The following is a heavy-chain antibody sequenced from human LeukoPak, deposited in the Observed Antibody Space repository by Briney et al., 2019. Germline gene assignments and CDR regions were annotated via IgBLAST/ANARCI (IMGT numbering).Heavy chain of an antibody. J-gene: IGHJ4*02. V-gene: IGHV4-4*02. CDR2: IYHSGST. CDR3: ARVAAVAGTYYFDY. CDR1: GGSIISSNW. D-gene: IGHD6-19*01. Sequence: PSETLSLTCAVSGGSIISSNWWSWVRQPPGKGLEWIGEIYHSGSTNYNPSLKSRVTISVDKSKNQFSLKLSSVTAADTAVYYCARVAAVAGTYYFDYWGQGTLVTVSS.